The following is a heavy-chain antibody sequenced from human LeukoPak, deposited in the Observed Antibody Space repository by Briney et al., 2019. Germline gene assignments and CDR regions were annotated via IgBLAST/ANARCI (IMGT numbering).Heavy chain of an antibody. J-gene: IGHJ6*03. CDR2: INHSGST. CDR3: ARGRHMDV. CDR1: GGSFSGYY. Sequence: SETLSLTCAVYGGSFSGYYWSWIRQPPGKGLEWIREINHSGSTNYNPSLKSRVTISVDTSKNQFSLKLSSVTAADTAAYYCARGRHMDVWGKGTTVTVSS. V-gene: IGHV4-34*01.